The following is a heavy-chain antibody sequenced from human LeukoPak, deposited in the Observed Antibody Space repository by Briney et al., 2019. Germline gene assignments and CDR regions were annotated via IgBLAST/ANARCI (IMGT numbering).Heavy chain of an antibody. CDR2: ISGSGRTT. D-gene: IGHD6-13*01. Sequence: GGSLRLSCAASGFTFSSYAMSWVRQAPGKGLEWVSGISGSGRTTYYADSVKGRFTISRDNSKNTLYLQMNSLRAEDTAVYFCAKVGATAGTLRIESFQHWGQGTLVTVSS. J-gene: IGHJ1*01. CDR3: AKVGATAGTLRIESFQH. V-gene: IGHV3-23*01. CDR1: GFTFSSYA.